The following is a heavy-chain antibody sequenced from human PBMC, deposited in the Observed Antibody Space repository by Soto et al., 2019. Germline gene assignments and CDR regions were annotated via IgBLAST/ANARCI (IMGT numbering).Heavy chain of an antibody. D-gene: IGHD3-3*01. CDR1: GCTFSTYT. CDR3: SFWRLGLVRVGFVI. J-gene: IGHJ3*02. Sequence: PGGSLRHSCAASGCTFSTYTMNWGRQAPGKGLEGVSYISISSSTIDYADSVKGRLTISRDNARNSLYLQMNRLRVEDTAVYYWSFWRLGLVRVGFVIWCEGTMVSV. CDR2: ISISSSTI. V-gene: IGHV3-48*01.